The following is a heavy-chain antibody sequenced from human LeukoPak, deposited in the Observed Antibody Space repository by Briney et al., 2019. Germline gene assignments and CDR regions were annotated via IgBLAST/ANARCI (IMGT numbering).Heavy chain of an antibody. Sequence: TSETLSLTCAVYGGSFSGYYWSWIRQPPGKGLEWIGEINHSGSTNYNPSLKSRVTISVDTSKNQFSLKLSSVTAADTAVYYCARLKGGSYRIKPSFDYWGQGTLVTVSS. CDR2: INHSGST. D-gene: IGHD1-26*01. J-gene: IGHJ4*02. CDR1: GGSFSGYY. CDR3: ARLKGGSYRIKPSFDY. V-gene: IGHV4-34*01.